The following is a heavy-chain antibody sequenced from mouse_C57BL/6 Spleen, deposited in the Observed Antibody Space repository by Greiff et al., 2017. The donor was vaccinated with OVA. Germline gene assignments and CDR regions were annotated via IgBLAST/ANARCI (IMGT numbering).Heavy chain of an antibody. J-gene: IGHJ1*03. CDR2: ISSGSSTI. D-gene: IGHD1-3*01. Sequence: EVKLQESGGGLVKPGGSLKLSCAASGFTFSDYGMHWVRQAPEKGLEWVAYISSGSSTIYYADTVKGRFTISRDNAKNTLFLQMTSLRSEDTAMYYCARGVSKCYWYFDVWGTGTTVTVSS. CDR3: ARGVSKCYWYFDV. CDR1: GFTFSDYG. V-gene: IGHV5-17*01.